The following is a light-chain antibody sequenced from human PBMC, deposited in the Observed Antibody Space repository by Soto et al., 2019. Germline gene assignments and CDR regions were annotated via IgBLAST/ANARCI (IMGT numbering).Light chain of an antibody. CDR1: QSVPRSY. Sequence: EIGLTKSPGTLSLYPGERATLSCRASQSVPRSYLAWYQQKPGQAPRLLIYGTSSRATGIPDRFSGSGSGTDFTLTISRLEPEDFAVFYCQQYGSSTTFGQGTRLEIK. CDR3: QQYGSSTT. CDR2: GTS. V-gene: IGKV3-20*01. J-gene: IGKJ5*01.